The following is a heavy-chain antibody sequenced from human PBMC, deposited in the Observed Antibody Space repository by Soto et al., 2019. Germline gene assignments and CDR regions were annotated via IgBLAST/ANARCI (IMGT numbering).Heavy chain of an antibody. CDR3: ASVTPGFAFDI. D-gene: IGHD3-16*01. J-gene: IGHJ3*02. CDR1: GFTFSSYW. V-gene: IGHV3-74*01. CDR2: INSDGSST. Sequence: GGSLRLSCAASGFTFSSYWMHWVRQAPGKGLVWVSRINSDGSSTSYADSVKGRFTISRDNAKNTLYLQMNSLRAEDTAVYYCASVTPGFAFDIWGQGTMVTVSS.